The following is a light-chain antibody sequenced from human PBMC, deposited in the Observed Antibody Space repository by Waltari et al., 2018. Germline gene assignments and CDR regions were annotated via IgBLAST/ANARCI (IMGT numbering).Light chain of an antibody. J-gene: IGKJ5*01. CDR2: RAS. CDR1: QNVYTN. Sequence: EIVMTQSPATLSVSPGERATLSCRASQNVYTNLAWYQQSPGQPPRLLIYRASTRASGIPARFSGSGSGTDFTLTISSLQSEDSAVYYCQQYNNWPPITFGRGTRLEIK. V-gene: IGKV3-15*01. CDR3: QQYNNWPPIT.